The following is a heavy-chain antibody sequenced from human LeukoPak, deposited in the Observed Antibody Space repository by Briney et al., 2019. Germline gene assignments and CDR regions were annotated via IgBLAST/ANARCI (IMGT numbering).Heavy chain of an antibody. J-gene: IGHJ3*02. V-gene: IGHV5-51*01. CDR1: GYSFTSYW. CDR2: IYPGDSDT. Sequence: GESLKISCKGSGYSFTSYWIGWVRQMPGKGLEWMGIIYPGDSDTRYSPSFQGQVTISADKSISTAYLQWSSLKASDTAMYYCARHGYSSSYSSYAFDIWGQGTMVTVSS. CDR3: ARHGYSSSYSSYAFDI. D-gene: IGHD6-6*01.